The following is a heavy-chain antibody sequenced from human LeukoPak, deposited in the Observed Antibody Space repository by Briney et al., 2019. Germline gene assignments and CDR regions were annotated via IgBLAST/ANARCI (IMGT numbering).Heavy chain of an antibody. J-gene: IGHJ4*02. Sequence: PSETLSLTCTVSGGSISSSSYYWGWIRQPPGSGLEWIGSIYYSGSTYYNPSLKSRFTISVDTSKNQFSLKLSSVAAADTAVYYCARRLAGTVDYWGQGTLVTVSS. CDR2: IYYSGST. CDR3: ARRLAGTVDY. CDR1: GGSISSSSYY. D-gene: IGHD6-13*01. V-gene: IGHV4-39*01.